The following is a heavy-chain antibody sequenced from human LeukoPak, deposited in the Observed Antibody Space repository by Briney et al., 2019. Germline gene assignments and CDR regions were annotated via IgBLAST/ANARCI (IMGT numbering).Heavy chain of an antibody. CDR3: TRDGTGTLFDY. CDR2: IRSKAYGGTT. Sequence: SLRLSCTASGFTFGDYAMSWFRQAPGKGLEWVGFIRSKAYGGTTEYAASVKGRFTISRDDSKSIAYLQMNSLKTEDTAVYYCTRDGTGTLFDYWGQGTLVTVSS. V-gene: IGHV3-49*03. CDR1: GFTFGDYA. D-gene: IGHD1-1*01. J-gene: IGHJ4*02.